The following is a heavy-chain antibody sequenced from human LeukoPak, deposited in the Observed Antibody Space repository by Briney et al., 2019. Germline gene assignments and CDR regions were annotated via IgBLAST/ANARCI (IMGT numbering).Heavy chain of an antibody. Sequence: ASVKVSCKASGYTFTGYYMHWVRQAPGQGLEWMGLINPNSGGTKYAQTFKGGVTMTRDTSISTAYMELSSLRSDDTAVYYCARDGDTYGYYYYGLDVWGQGTTVTVSS. V-gene: IGHV1-2*02. CDR1: GYTFTGYY. D-gene: IGHD5-18*01. CDR3: ARDGDTYGYYYYGLDV. CDR2: INPNSGGT. J-gene: IGHJ6*02.